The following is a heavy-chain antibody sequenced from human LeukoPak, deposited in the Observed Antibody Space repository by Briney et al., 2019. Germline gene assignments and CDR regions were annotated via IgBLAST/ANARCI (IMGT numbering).Heavy chain of an antibody. CDR3: QKTAYEILTAWDPKTFDY. D-gene: IGHD3-9*01. J-gene: IGHJ4*02. CDR2: MYSGGST. CDR1: GFTVMSHY. V-gene: IGHV3-53*05. Sequence: VGSLRLSCAASGFTVMSHYMSWVRQAPPKRLESFSVMYSGGSTYYADFVKGRFTISRDNSKHTLYLQMSSLRPEDTVFFFKQKTAYEILTAWDPKTFDYWGQGALVTVSS.